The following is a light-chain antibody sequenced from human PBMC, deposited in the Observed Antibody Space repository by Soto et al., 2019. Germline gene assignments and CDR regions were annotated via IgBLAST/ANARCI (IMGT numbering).Light chain of an antibody. J-gene: IGKJ1*01. Sequence: QLTQSPSSLSASIGDTVTISCRSSQTITTSINWYQKKTGKPPALLIYGASALQIGVPHRFSAGGSGTDFSLTIRSLHSEDFATYYCQQSYSLPRTFGQGTKVDLK. CDR1: QTITTS. CDR2: GAS. V-gene: IGKV1-39*01. CDR3: QQSYSLPRT.